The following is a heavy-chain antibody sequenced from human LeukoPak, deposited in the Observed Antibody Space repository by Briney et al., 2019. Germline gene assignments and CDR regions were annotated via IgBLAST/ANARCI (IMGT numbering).Heavy chain of an antibody. Sequence: GGSLRLSCAASGFTFSSYGMHWVRQAPGKGLEWVAFIRYDGSNKYYADSVKGRFTISRDNAKNSLYLQMNSLRAEDTAVYYCAREPWELDHFDYWGQGTLVTVSS. V-gene: IGHV3-30*02. CDR3: AREPWELDHFDY. D-gene: IGHD1-26*01. CDR1: GFTFSSYG. CDR2: IRYDGSNK. J-gene: IGHJ4*02.